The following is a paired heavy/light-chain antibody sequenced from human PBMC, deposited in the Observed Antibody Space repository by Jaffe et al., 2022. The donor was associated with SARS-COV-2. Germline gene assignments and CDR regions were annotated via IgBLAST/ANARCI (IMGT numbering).Heavy chain of an antibody. J-gene: IGHJ5*02. CDR2: ISAYNGNT. CDR3: ARDRGSHYDILTGWRLVADDNWFDP. D-gene: IGHD3-9*01. CDR1: GYTFTSYG. Sequence: QVQLVQSGAEVKKPGASVKVSCKASGYTFTSYGISWVRQAPGQGLEWMGWISAYNGNTNYAQKLQGRVTMTTDTSTSTAYMELRSLRSDDTAVYYCARDRGSHYDILTGWRLVADDNWFDPWGQGTLVTVSS. V-gene: IGHV1-18*01.
Light chain of an antibody. CDR3: QVWDSSTAWGV. CDR1: NIGSKN. CDR2: RDS. Sequence: SYELTQPLSVSVALGQTARITCGGNNIGSKNVHWYQQKPGQAPVLVIYRDSNRPSGIPERFSGSNSGNTATLTISRAQAGDEADYYCQVWDSSTAWGVFGGGTKLTVL. J-gene: IGLJ2*01. V-gene: IGLV3-9*01.